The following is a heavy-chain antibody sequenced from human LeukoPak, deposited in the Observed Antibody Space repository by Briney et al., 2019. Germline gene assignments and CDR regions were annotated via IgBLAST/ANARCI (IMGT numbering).Heavy chain of an antibody. D-gene: IGHD3-9*01. CDR2: ISSSSSYI. J-gene: IGHJ6*03. V-gene: IGHV3-21*01. Sequence: KPGGSLRLSCAASGFTFSSYSMNWVRQAPGKGLEWVSSISSSSSYIYYADSVKGRFTISRDNAKNSLYLQMNSLRAEDTAVYYCARGKGRRYFDWGYYYYMDVWGKGTTVTISS. CDR3: ARGKGRRYFDWGYYYYMDV. CDR1: GFTFSSYS.